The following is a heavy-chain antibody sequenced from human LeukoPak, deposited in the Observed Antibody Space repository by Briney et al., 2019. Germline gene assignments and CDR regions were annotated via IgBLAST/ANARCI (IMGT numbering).Heavy chain of an antibody. CDR2: INHSGST. D-gene: IGHD2-15*01. V-gene: IGHV4-34*01. J-gene: IGHJ4*02. Sequence: PSETLSLTCAVYGGSLSGYYWSWIRQPPGKGLEWIGEINHSGSTNYNPSLKSRVTISVAPSKNQFSLKLSSVTAADTAVYYCASGASGGVVAAFDYWGQGTLVTVSS. CDR1: GGSLSGYY. CDR3: ASGASGGVVAAFDY.